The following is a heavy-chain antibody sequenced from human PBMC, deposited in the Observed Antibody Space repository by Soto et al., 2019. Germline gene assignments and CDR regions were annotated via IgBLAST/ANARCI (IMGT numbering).Heavy chain of an antibody. V-gene: IGHV4-59*08. D-gene: IGHD1-1*01. J-gene: IGHJ6*04. CDR1: DGSISSYY. Sequence: SETLSLTCTVADGSISSYYGSWIRKPTGKGLEWIGYIYYSGSTNYNPSLKSRVTISVDTSKNQFSLKLSSVTAADTAVYYCARLRRQYYYYYGTDVWGKGTTVTVSS. CDR3: ARLRRQYYYYYGTDV. CDR2: IYYSGST.